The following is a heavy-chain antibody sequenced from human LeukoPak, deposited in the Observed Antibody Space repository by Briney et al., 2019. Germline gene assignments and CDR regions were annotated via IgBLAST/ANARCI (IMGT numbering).Heavy chain of an antibody. Sequence: GGSLRLSCAASGFTFSSYSMNWVRQAPGKGLEWVSSISSSSSYIYYADSVKGRFTISRDNAKNSLYLQMNSLRAGDTAVYYCARVTVTTIIPWFDPWGQGTLVTVSS. J-gene: IGHJ5*02. CDR2: ISSSSSYI. V-gene: IGHV3-21*01. D-gene: IGHD4-17*01. CDR1: GFTFSSYS. CDR3: ARVTVTTIIPWFDP.